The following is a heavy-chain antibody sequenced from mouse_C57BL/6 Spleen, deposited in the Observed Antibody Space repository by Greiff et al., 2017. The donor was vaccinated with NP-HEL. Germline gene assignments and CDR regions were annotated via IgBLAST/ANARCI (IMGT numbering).Heavy chain of an antibody. CDR2: IYPGDRDT. CDR1: GYAFSSSW. CDR3: ARRGPRDAMDY. J-gene: IGHJ4*01. D-gene: IGHD3-3*01. Sequence: VQLQESGPELVKPGASVKISCKASGYAFSSSWMNWVKQRPGKGLEWIGRIYPGDRDTNYNGKFKGKATLTADKSSSTAYMQLSSLTSEDSAVYFCARRGPRDAMDYWGQGTSVTVSS. V-gene: IGHV1-82*01.